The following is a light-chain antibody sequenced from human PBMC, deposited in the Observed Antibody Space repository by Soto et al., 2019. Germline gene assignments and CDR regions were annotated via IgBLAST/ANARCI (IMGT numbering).Light chain of an antibody. J-gene: IGKJ5*01. CDR2: DAS. CDR1: QSVTSS. Sequence: EIVMTQSPATLSVSPGERATLSCRASQSVTSSLAWYQQKPGQAPRLLIYDASTRATGIAARFSGGGSGTEFILTISSLQSEDFAVYYCQQYKNWPPITFGQGTRLEIK. CDR3: QQYKNWPPIT. V-gene: IGKV3-15*01.